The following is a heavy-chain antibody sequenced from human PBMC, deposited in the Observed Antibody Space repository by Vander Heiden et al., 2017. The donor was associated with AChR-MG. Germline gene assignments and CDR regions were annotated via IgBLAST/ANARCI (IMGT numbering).Heavy chain of an antibody. J-gene: IGHJ5*02. Sequence: EVQLVESGGGLVKPGGSLRLSCAASGFTFSNAWMSWVRQAPGKGLEWVGRIKSKTDGGTTDYAAPVKGRFTISRDDSKNTLYLQMNSLKTEDTAVYFCTTDLKESSSYLLVDNWFDPWGQGTLVTVSS. CDR3: TTDLKESSSYLLVDNWFDP. V-gene: IGHV3-15*01. CDR1: GFTFSNAW. CDR2: IKSKTDGGTT. D-gene: IGHD6-13*01.